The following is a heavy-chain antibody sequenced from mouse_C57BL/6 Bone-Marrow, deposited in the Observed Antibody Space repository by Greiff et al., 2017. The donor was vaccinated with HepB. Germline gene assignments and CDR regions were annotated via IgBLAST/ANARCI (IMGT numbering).Heavy chain of an antibody. CDR1: GFTFSSYA. CDR3: AREGGSVFDY. Sequence: VQLQQSGGGLVKPGGSLKLSCAASGFTFSSYAMSWVRQTPEKRLEWVATISDGGSYTYYPDNVKGRFTISRDNAKNNLYLQMSHLKSEDTAMYYCAREGGSVFDYWGQGTTLTVSS. J-gene: IGHJ2*01. D-gene: IGHD1-1*01. V-gene: IGHV5-4*01. CDR2: ISDGGSYT.